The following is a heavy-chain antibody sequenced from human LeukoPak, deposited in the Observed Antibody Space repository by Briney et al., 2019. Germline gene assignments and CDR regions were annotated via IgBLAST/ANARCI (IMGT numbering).Heavy chain of an antibody. J-gene: IGHJ4*02. CDR1: GYTFMSYG. CDR2: ISVYNGNT. CDR3: ARDGYFDY. Sequence: ASVKVSCKASGYTFMSYGIAWVRQAPGQGFEWMGWISVYNGNTNYAQKFQGRVTMTTDTSTSTACMELRSLRSDDTAVYYCARDGYFDYWGQGSLVSVSS. V-gene: IGHV1-18*01.